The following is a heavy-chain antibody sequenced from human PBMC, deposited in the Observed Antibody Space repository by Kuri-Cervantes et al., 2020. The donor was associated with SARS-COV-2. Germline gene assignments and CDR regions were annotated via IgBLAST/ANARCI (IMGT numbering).Heavy chain of an antibody. CDR2: VRGKANSYAT. D-gene: IGHD3-22*01. CDR1: GFLFSASA. CDR3: ARDYDSSGYYGGYFDY. J-gene: IGHJ4*02. Sequence: GESLKISCEVSGFLFSASAIHWVRQASGKGLEWVGRVRGKANSYATAYAASVKGRFTISRDDSKNMAYLQMNSLRAEDTAVYYCARDYDSSGYYGGYFDYWGQGTLVTVSS. V-gene: IGHV3-73*01.